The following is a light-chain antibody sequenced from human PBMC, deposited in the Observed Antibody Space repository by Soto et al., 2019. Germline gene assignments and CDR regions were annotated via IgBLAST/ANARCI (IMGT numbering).Light chain of an antibody. CDR2: EVD. Sequence: QSVLAQPPSASGSPGQSVTISCTGTSSDVGGYNYVSWYQHHPGKAPKLIIYEVDERPSGVPDRLSGSKSGNTASLTVSGLQAEDEADYYCSSYVGSNNFPYVVGTGTKVTV. CDR1: SSDVGGYNY. CDR3: SSYVGSNNFPYV. J-gene: IGLJ1*01. V-gene: IGLV2-8*01.